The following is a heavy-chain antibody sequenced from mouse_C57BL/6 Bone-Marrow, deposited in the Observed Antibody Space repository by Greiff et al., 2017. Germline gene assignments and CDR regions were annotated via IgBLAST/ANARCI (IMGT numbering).Heavy chain of an antibody. Sequence: DVMLVESGGDLVKPGGSLKLSCAASGFTFSSYGMSWVRQTPDKRLEWVATISSGGSYTYYPASVKGRFTISRDNAKNTLYLQMSSLKSEDTAMYYCASRPLYYSIGGGDYWGQGTTLTVSS. CDR3: ASRPLYYSIGGGDY. D-gene: IGHD2-5*01. CDR2: ISSGGSYT. CDR1: GFTFSSYG. J-gene: IGHJ2*01. V-gene: IGHV5-6*02.